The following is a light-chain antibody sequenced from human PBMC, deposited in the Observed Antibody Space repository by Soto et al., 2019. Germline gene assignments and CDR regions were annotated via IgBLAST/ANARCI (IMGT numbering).Light chain of an antibody. CDR3: QQSYSTPT. CDR1: QSISSY. CDR2: SAS. V-gene: IGKV1-39*01. J-gene: IGKJ2*01. Sequence: DIPMTQSPSSLSASVGDRVAITCRASQSISSYFNWYEQKPGKAPKLLIYSASSLQSGVPSRFSGSGSGTDFALSISSLQPEDFATYYCQQSYSTPTVGQGTKLEIK.